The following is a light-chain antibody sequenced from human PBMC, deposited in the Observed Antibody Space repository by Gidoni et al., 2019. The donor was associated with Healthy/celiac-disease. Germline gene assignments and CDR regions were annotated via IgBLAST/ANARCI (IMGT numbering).Light chain of an antibody. J-gene: IGLJ2*01. CDR2: DVS. CDR3: SSYTSRRGVV. Sequence: QSALTQPASLSGSPGQSINISCTGTSSDVGGYNYVSCYQQHPGKAPKLMLYDVSNRPSGVSNRFSGSKSGNTASLTISGLQAEDEADYYCSSYTSRRGVVFGGGTKLTVL. V-gene: IGLV2-14*03. CDR1: SSDVGGYNY.